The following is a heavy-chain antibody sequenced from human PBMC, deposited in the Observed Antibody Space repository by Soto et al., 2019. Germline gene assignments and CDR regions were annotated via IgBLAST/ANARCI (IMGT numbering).Heavy chain of an antibody. CDR1: GFTFGSNA. J-gene: IGHJ4*02. CDR2: ISYGGSGT. D-gene: IGHD6-19*01. Sequence: PGGSLRLSCAASGFTFGSNAMHWVRQAPGKGLEWVAFISYGGSGTYYGDSVKGRFTISRDNSKNTLYLQMNSLRAEDTAVYYCAREGPGKDSSGCFDYWGQGTLVTVSS. V-gene: IGHV3-30*04. CDR3: AREGPGKDSSGCFDY.